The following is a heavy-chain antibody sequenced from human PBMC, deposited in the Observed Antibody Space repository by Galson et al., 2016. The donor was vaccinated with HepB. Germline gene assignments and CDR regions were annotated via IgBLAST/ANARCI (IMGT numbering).Heavy chain of an antibody. D-gene: IGHD2/OR15-2a*01. V-gene: IGHV3-7*01. J-gene: IGHJ4*02. CDR1: GFTFSRNW. CDR2: IKEDGSVK. CDR3: ARDMYTTARDY. Sequence: SLRLSCAASGFTFSRNWLSWIRQAPGKGLERVANIKEDGSVKNYVDSVRGRFTISRDNAKNSLYLQMNSLRAEDTAVYYCARDMYTTARDYWGQGTLVTVSS.